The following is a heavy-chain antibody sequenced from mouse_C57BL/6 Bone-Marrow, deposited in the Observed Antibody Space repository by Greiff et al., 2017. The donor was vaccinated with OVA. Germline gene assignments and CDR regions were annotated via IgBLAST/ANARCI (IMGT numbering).Heavy chain of an antibody. CDR3: TRGGLRRSFAY. CDR1: GFTFSNYW. Sequence: DVKLQESGGGLVQPGGSMKLSCVASGFTFSNYWMNWVRQSPEKGLEWVAQIRLKSDNYATHYAESVKGRFTISRDDSKSSVYLQMNNLRAEDTGIYYCTRGGLRRSFAYWGQGTLVTVSA. D-gene: IGHD2-4*01. J-gene: IGHJ3*01. CDR2: IRLKSDNYAT. V-gene: IGHV6-3*01.